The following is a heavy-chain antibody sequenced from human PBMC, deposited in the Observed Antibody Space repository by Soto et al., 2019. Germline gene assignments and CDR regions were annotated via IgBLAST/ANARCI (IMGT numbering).Heavy chain of an antibody. V-gene: IGHV3-23*01. Sequence: PGGSLRLSCAASGFTFSNYAMSWVRQAPGKGLEWVSGISGSGGSAYYANSVKGRFTISRDNSKNTLYLQMNSLRAEDSAVYYCAKDKNYYASGSYFDYWGQGTLVTVSS. D-gene: IGHD3-10*01. CDR2: ISGSGGSA. J-gene: IGHJ4*02. CDR1: GFTFSNYA. CDR3: AKDKNYYASGSYFDY.